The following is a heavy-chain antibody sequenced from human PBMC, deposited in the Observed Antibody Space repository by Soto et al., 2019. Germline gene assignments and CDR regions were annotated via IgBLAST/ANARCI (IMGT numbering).Heavy chain of an antibody. V-gene: IGHV3-48*02. CDR1: GFTFSSYS. CDR3: TRDSASYSSSSGSYWYFDL. J-gene: IGHJ2*01. Sequence: EVQLVESGGSLVQPGGSLRLSCAASGFTFSSYSMNWVRQAPGKGLEWVSYISSGSATIYYADSVKGRFTISRDNAEHSLYLQMNSLRDDDTAVYYCTRDSASYSSSSGSYWYFDLWGRGTLVTVSS. D-gene: IGHD6-6*01. CDR2: ISSGSATI.